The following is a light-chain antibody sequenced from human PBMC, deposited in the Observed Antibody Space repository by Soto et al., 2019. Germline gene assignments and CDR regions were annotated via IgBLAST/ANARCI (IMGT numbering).Light chain of an antibody. Sequence: ETVLTQSPGTLSLSPGERATLSCRASQTIRSNYLAWYRQTPGQAPRLLIYGASNRATGIADRFSGSGSGTDFTLIISRLEPEDFALYYGQQYGSSPWTFGQGTKVALK. J-gene: IGKJ1*01. CDR1: QTIRSNY. CDR2: GAS. V-gene: IGKV3-20*01. CDR3: QQYGSSPWT.